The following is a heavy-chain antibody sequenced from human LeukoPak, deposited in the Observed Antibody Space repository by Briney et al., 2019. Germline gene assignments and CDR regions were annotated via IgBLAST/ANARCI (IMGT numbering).Heavy chain of an antibody. CDR3: ASFSNYGSGSYYTHDY. Sequence: ASVKVSCKASGYTSTGCYMHWVRQAPGQGLEWLGRINPNSGGTNYAQKFQGRVTMTRDTSISTAYMELSRLRSDDTAVYYCASFSNYGSGSYYTHDYWGQGALVTVSS. V-gene: IGHV1-2*06. D-gene: IGHD3-10*01. J-gene: IGHJ4*02. CDR1: GYTSTGCY. CDR2: INPNSGGT.